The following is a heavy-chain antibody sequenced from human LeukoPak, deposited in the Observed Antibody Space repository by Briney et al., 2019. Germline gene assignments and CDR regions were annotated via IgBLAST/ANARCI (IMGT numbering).Heavy chain of an antibody. V-gene: IGHV3-7*01. Sequence: GGSLRLSCAASGFTFSSYWMSWVRQAPGKGLEWAANIKQDGSEKYYVDSVKGRFTISRDNAKNSLYLQVNSLRAEDTAVYYCARTRGYSYGTYFDYWGQGTLVTVSS. CDR1: GFTFSSYW. CDR2: IKQDGSEK. D-gene: IGHD5-18*01. J-gene: IGHJ4*02. CDR3: ARTRGYSYGTYFDY.